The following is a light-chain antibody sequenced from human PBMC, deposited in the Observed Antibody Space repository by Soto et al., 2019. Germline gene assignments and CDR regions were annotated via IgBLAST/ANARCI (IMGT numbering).Light chain of an antibody. CDR1: QSVSDTY. CDR3: QQYGFSLRT. CDR2: GAS. Sequence: EIVLTQSPGTLSLSPGERATLSCRASQSVSDTYLAWYQQKPGQAPRLLIYGASSRASGIPDRFSGSGSGTDFTLTISRLEPEDFAVYYCQQYGFSLRTFGQGSKVEI. J-gene: IGKJ1*01. V-gene: IGKV3-20*01.